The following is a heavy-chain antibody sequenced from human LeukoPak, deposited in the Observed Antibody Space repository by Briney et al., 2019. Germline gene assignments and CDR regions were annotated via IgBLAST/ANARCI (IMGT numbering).Heavy chain of an antibody. D-gene: IGHD4-17*01. J-gene: IGHJ6*02. CDR3: ARATYGDYRDYYYGMDV. V-gene: IGHV1-69*04. CDR1: GGTFSSYA. CDR2: IIPILGIT. Sequence: SVKVSCKASGGTFSSYAISWVRQAPGQGLEWMGRIIPILGITNYAQKFQGRVTITADKSTSTAYMELSSLRSEDTAVYYCARATYGDYRDYYYGMDVWSQGNTVTVSS.